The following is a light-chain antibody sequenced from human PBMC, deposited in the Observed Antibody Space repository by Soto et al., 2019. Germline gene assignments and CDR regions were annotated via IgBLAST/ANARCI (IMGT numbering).Light chain of an antibody. V-gene: IGKV4-1*01. J-gene: IGKJ4*01. CDR2: WAS. CDR1: QSVLYSSNNKNY. CDR3: QQYYSTPPT. Sequence: DIVMTQSPDSLAVSLGERATINCKSSQSVLYSSNNKNYVSWYQQKPGQPPKLLIYWASTRESGVPDRFSGSGSGTDFTLTISSLQAEDVAVYYCQQYYSTPPTFGGGTKVDI.